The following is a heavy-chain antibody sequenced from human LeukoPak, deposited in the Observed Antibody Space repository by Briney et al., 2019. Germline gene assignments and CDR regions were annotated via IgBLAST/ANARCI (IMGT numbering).Heavy chain of an antibody. J-gene: IGHJ5*02. CDR1: GGSISSYY. CDR3: ARGLGAAMWRDSYPGFSWFDP. Sequence: SETLSLTCTVSGGSISSYYWSWIRQPPGKGLEWIGYIYYSGSTNYNPSLKSRVTISVDTSKNQFSLKLSSVTAADTAVYYCARGLGAAMWRDSYPGFSWFDPWGQGTLVTVSS. D-gene: IGHD3-3*01. CDR2: IYYSGST. V-gene: IGHV4-59*01.